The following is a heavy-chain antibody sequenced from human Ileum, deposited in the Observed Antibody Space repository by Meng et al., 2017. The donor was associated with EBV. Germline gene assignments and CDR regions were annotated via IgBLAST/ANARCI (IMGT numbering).Heavy chain of an antibody. Sequence: QGQRQESGPGLLKPSGTLSLTFACSGGSISSSNWWSWVRQAPGKGLEWIGEIHHTESTNYNPSLKSRVTISVDKSKNQFSLKLSSVTAADTAVYYCARESYSDSSGYYSLDYWGQGSLVTVSS. CDR1: GGSISSSNW. CDR2: IHHTEST. D-gene: IGHD3-22*01. CDR3: ARESYSDSSGYYSLDY. V-gene: IGHV4-4*02. J-gene: IGHJ4*02.